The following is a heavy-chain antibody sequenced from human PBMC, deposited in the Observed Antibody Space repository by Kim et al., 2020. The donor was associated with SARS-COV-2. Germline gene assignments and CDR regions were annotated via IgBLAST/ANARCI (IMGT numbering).Heavy chain of an antibody. Sequence: GGSRRLSCAASGFTFSSYAMHWVRQAPGKGLEWVAVISYDGSNKYYADSVKGRFTISGDNSKNTLYLQMNSLRAEDTAVYYCARDSSLRSSSSWLFDYLG. D-gene: IGHD6-13*01. CDR1: GFTFSSYA. J-gene: IGHJ4*01. CDR3: ARDSSLRSSSSWLFDY. V-gene: IGHV3-30*04. CDR2: ISYDGSNK.